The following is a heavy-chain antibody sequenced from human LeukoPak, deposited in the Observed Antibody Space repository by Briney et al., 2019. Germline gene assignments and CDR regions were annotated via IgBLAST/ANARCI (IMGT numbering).Heavy chain of an antibody. CDR2: IYDSGST. CDR1: GGYISGHY. D-gene: IGHD3-10*01. CDR3: ARGGKLRGDAFDI. J-gene: IGHJ3*02. Sequence: SETLSLTCTVSGGYISGHYWTWIRQPPGKGLEWIGYIYDSGSTNYNPSLKSRVTISVDASKNQFSLKLSSVTAADTAVYYCARGGKLRGDAFDIWGQGTMATVSS. V-gene: IGHV4-59*11.